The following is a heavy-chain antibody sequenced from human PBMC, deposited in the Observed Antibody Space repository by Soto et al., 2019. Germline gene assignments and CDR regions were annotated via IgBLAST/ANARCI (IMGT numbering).Heavy chain of an antibody. Sequence: SETLSLTCTVSGGSISSYYWIWIRQPPGKGLEWIGYIYYSGSTNYNPSLKSRVTISVDTSKNQFSLKLSSVTAADTAVYYCARYGDYVNYWGQGTLVTVSS. CDR3: ARYGDYVNY. V-gene: IGHV4-59*08. J-gene: IGHJ4*02. CDR1: GGSISSYY. CDR2: IYYSGST. D-gene: IGHD4-17*01.